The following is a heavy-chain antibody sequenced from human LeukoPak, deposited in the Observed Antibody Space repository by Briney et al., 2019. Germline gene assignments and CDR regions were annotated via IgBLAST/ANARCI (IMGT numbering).Heavy chain of an antibody. V-gene: IGHV1-69*13. D-gene: IGHD3-22*01. CDR3: AREGDHYDSSGYYYNFDY. CDR1: GGTLIRYA. J-gene: IGHJ4*02. Sequence: ASVKVSCKASGGTLIRYAISWVRQAPGQGLEWMGGIIASFGTANYAQKFQGRVTISADESSGTAYMELSSLRSEDTAVYYCAREGDHYDSSGYYYNFDYWGQGTLVTVSS. CDR2: IIASFGTA.